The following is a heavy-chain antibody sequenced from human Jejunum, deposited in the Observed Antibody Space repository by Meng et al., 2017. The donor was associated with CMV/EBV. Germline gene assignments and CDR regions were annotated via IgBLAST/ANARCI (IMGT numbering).Heavy chain of an antibody. CDR3: ARYVVGGTPFYNYHTLDV. CDR1: SFNGYY. CDR2: INHSGNT. J-gene: IGHJ6*02. V-gene: IGHV4-34*01. Sequence: SFNGYYWSWIRQPPGKGLEWIAEINHSGNTNYNLSLKSRVTMSVDTSKNQLSLKLASVTAADTAVYYCARYVVGGTPFYNYHTLDVWAQGTTVTVSS. D-gene: IGHD1-26*01.